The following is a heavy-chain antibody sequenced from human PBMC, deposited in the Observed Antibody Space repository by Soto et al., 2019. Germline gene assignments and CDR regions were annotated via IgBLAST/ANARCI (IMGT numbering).Heavy chain of an antibody. CDR3: ARVPILPGYYKQNGMDV. V-gene: IGHV5-51*01. CDR2: IYPGDSDT. J-gene: IGHJ6*02. D-gene: IGHD3-9*01. CDR1: GYSFTSYW. Sequence: GESLKISCKGSGYSFTSYWIGWVRQMPGKGLEWMGIIYPGDSDTRYSPSFQGQVTISADKSISTAYLQWSSLKASDTAMYYCARVPILPGYYKQNGMDVWGQGTTVTVSS.